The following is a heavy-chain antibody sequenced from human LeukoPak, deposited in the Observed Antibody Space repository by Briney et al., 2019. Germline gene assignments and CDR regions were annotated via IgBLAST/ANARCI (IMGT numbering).Heavy chain of an antibody. CDR2: ISGSGGST. CDR3: AKGDIYAPI. J-gene: IGHJ3*02. V-gene: IGHV3-23*01. D-gene: IGHD3-9*01. Sequence: GGSLRLSCAASGFAFLNYGMSWVRQAPGKGLEWVSAISGSGGSTYYADSVKGRFTISRDNSKNTLYLQMNSLRAEDTAVYYCAKGDIYAPIWGQGTMVTVSS. CDR1: GFAFLNYG.